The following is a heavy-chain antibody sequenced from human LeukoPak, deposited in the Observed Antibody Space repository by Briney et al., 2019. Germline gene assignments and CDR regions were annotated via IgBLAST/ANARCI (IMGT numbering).Heavy chain of an antibody. CDR2: IIPIFGTA. Sequence: SVKVSCKASGYTFTSYAISWVRQAPGQGLEWMGGIIPIFGTANYAQKFQGRVTITADESTSTAYMELSSLRSEDTAVYYCARERYSSGWFENWFDPWGQGTLVTVSS. D-gene: IGHD6-19*01. V-gene: IGHV1-69*13. CDR1: GYTFTSYA. CDR3: ARERYSSGWFENWFDP. J-gene: IGHJ5*02.